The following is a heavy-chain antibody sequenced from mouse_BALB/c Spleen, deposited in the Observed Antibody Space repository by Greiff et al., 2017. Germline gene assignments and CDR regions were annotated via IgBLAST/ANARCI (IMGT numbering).Heavy chain of an antibody. V-gene: IGHV5-4*02. CDR3: ARDESLYYAMDY. CDR1: GFTFSDYY. CDR2: ISDGGSYT. Sequence: DVKLVESGGGLVKPGGSLKLSCAASGFTFSDYYMYWVRQTPEKRLEWVATISDGGSYTYYPDSVKGRFTISRDNAKNNLYLQMSSLKSEDTAMYYCARDESLYYAMDYWGQGTSVTVSS. J-gene: IGHJ4*01.